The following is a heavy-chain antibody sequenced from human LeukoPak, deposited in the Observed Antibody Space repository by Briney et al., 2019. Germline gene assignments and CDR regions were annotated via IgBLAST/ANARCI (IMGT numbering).Heavy chain of an antibody. V-gene: IGHV4-59*01. Sequence: SETLSLTCTVSGTSISNYYWSWIRQPPGKGLEWIAYIYYSGSTNYNPSLKSRVTISVDTSKNQFSLKLSSVTAPDTAVYYCARGATVRHGDYSTYNLFDPWGQGTLVTVSS. CDR2: IYYSGST. CDR1: GTSISNYY. CDR3: ARGATVRHGDYSTYNLFDP. J-gene: IGHJ5*02. D-gene: IGHD4-17*01.